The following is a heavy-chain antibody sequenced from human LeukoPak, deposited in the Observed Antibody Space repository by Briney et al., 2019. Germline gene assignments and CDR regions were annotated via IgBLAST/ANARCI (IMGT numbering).Heavy chain of an antibody. V-gene: IGHV4-31*03. CDR1: GGSISSGGYY. Sequence: SQTLSLTCTVSGGSISSGGYYWSWIRQHPGKGLEWIGYIYYSGSTYYNPSLKSRVTKSVDTSKNQFSLKLSSVTAADTAVYYCAREATVTPGWFDPWGQGTLVTVSS. J-gene: IGHJ5*02. CDR2: IYYSGST. D-gene: IGHD4-17*01. CDR3: AREATVTPGWFDP.